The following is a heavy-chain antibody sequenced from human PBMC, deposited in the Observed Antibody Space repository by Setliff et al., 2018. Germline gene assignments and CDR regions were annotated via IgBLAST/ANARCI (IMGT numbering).Heavy chain of an antibody. D-gene: IGHD3-16*01. V-gene: IGHV3-21*06. CDR3: SRQLGD. CDR1: GFTFSSYS. CDR2: ISSSGRYL. J-gene: IGHJ4*02. Sequence: GGSLRLSCAASGFTFSSYSMNWVRQAPGKGLEWVSSISSSGRYLYYADSVKGRFTISRDNAHNSLYLQMNRLRAVDTAVYYCSRQLGDWGQGTPVTVSS.